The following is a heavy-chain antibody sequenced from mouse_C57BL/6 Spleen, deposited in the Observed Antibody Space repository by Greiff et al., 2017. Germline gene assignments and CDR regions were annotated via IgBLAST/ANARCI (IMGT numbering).Heavy chain of an antibody. V-gene: IGHV2-6*03. CDR1: GFSLTSYG. J-gene: IGHJ4*01. CDR2: IWSDGST. Sequence: QVQLKESGPGLVAPSQSLSITCTVSGFSLTSYGVHWVRQPPGKGLEWLVVIWSDGSTTYNSALKSSLSISKDNSKSQVFLKMNSLQTDDTAMYYGARDQILYYGSSSYAMGYWGQGTSVTVYS. D-gene: IGHD1-1*01. CDR3: ARDQILYYGSSSYAMGY.